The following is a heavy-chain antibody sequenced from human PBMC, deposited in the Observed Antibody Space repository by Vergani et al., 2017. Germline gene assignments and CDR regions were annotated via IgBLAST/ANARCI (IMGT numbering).Heavy chain of an antibody. J-gene: IGHJ5*02. CDR2: IYTSGST. CDR1: GGSISSGSYY. Sequence: QVQLQESGPGLVKPSQTLSLTCTVSGGSISSGSYYWSWIRQPXGKGLEWIGRIYTSGSTNYNPPLKSRVTISVDTSKNQCSLKLSAVTAADTAVYYCARDVGYCSSTSCYFWFDPWGQGTLVTVSS. D-gene: IGHD2-2*01. CDR3: ARDVGYCSSTSCYFWFDP. V-gene: IGHV4-61*02.